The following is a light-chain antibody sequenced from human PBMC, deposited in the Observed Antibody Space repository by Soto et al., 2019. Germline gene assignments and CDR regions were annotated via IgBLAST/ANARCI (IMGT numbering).Light chain of an antibody. CDR2: GVS. Sequence: IVLTQSPGTLSFSPGERATLSCRASQSVRSSYLAWYQQKLGQAPRLLIYGVSNRATGIPDRFSGSGSGTDFTLTISRLESEDFAVYYCQQYGTSPRTFGQGTKVEIK. V-gene: IGKV3-20*01. CDR1: QSVRSSY. J-gene: IGKJ1*01. CDR3: QQYGTSPRT.